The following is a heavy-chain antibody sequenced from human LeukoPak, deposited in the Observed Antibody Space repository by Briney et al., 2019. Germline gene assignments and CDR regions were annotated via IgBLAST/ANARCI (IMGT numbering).Heavy chain of an antibody. CDR2: ISGSGGTA. CDR1: GFNFSIYA. J-gene: IGHJ4*02. CDR3: AKKGYYDGSGYYMYYFDH. V-gene: IGHV3-23*01. D-gene: IGHD3-22*01. Sequence: GGSLRLSCAASGFNFSIYAMSWVRQAPGKGLEWVSAISGSGGTAYYADSVKGRFTISRDNSKNTLYLQMNSLRAEDTAVYYCAKKGYYDGSGYYMYYFDHWGQGTLVTVSS.